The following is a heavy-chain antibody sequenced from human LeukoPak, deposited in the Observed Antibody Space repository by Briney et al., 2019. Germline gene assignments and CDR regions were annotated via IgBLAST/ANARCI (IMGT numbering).Heavy chain of an antibody. D-gene: IGHD7-27*01. CDR3: ARHVLGISDAFDI. CDR1: GYSISSGYY. V-gene: IGHV4-38-2*01. J-gene: IGHJ3*02. CDR2: IYHSGST. Sequence: SETLSLTCAVPGYSISSGYYWGWIRQPPGKGLEWIGSIYHSGSTYYNPSLKSRVTISVDTSKNQFSLKLSSVTAADTAVYYCARHVLGISDAFDIWGQGTMVTVSS.